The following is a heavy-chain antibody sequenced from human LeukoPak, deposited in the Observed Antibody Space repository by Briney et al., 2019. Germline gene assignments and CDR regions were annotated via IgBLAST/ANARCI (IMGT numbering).Heavy chain of an antibody. D-gene: IGHD3-3*01. CDR1: GFTFSNYW. Sequence: PGGSLRLSCAAPGFTFSNYWMYWVRQAPGKGLVWVSQFKSDGNITNYADSVKGRFTISRDNAKNTLFLQMNSLRAEDTAIYYCGRSGDFWSGSGVAYWGQGTLVTVSS. J-gene: IGHJ4*02. CDR2: FKSDGNIT. CDR3: GRSGDFWSGSGVAY. V-gene: IGHV3-74*01.